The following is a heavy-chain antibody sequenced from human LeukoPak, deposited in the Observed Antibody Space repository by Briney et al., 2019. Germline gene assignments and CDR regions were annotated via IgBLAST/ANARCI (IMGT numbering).Heavy chain of an antibody. CDR2: IDQGGSVR. CDR1: GFSFSTSW. J-gene: IGHJ4*02. Sequence: QSGGSLRLSCAASGFSFSTSWMSWVRQTPEKGLELVANIDQGGSVRNYMDSLKGRCTISRDNAKKSLYLEINSLRADDTAVYYCARDPESSSFDLWGRGALVTVSS. V-gene: IGHV3-7*01. D-gene: IGHD6-13*01. CDR3: ARDPESSSFDL.